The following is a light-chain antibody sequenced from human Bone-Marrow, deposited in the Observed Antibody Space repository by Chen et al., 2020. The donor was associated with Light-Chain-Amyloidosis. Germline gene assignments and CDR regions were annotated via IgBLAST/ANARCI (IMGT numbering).Light chain of an antibody. CDR3: QVWDRSSDRPV. CDR1: NIGSTS. V-gene: IGLV3-21*02. J-gene: IGLJ3*02. Sequence: SYVLTQPSSVSVAPGQTATIACGGNNIGSTSVHWYQQTPGRAPLLVVYDDSDLPSGIPERLSGSNAGNPATLTISRVEAGDEADDYCQVWDRSSDRPVFGGGTKLTVL. CDR2: DDS.